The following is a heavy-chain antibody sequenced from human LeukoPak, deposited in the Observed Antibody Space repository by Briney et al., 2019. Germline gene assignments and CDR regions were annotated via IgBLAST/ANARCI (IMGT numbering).Heavy chain of an antibody. D-gene: IGHD3-10*01. CDR3: ARHHSYGSGTFDY. CDR2: VYYNRIT. Sequence: SQTLSLTCTVSGDSISSGGYYWSWIRQSPGKGLEWIAYVYYNRITNYNPSLGSRVTISVDTSKNQFSLKLRSVTAAETAMYYCARHHSYGSGTFDYWGQGTRVTVSA. J-gene: IGHJ4*02. CDR1: GDSISSGGYY. V-gene: IGHV4-61*08.